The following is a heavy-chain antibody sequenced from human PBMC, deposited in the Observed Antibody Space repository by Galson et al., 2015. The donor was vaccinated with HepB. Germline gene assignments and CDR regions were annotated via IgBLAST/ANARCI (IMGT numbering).Heavy chain of an antibody. CDR1: GFTFSSYS. CDR2: ISSSSSYI. J-gene: IGHJ3*02. V-gene: IGHV3-21*01. Sequence: SLRLSCAASGFTFSSYSMNWVRQAPGKGLEWVSSISSSSSYIYYADSVKGRFTISRDNAKNSLYLQMNSLRAEDTAVYYCATDIVVVVAAYDAFDIWGQGTMVTVSS. CDR3: ATDIVVVVAAYDAFDI. D-gene: IGHD2-15*01.